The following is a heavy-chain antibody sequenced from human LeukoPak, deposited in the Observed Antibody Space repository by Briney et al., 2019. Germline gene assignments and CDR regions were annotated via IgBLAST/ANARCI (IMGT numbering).Heavy chain of an antibody. Sequence: ASVKVSCKASGYTFTGYYMHWVRQAPGQGLEWMGWINPNSGGTNYAQKFQGRVTMTRDTSISTAYMELNRLRSDDTAVYYCAREQVVVGRGYYGMDVWGQGTTVTVSS. D-gene: IGHD2-2*01. J-gene: IGHJ6*02. CDR3: AREQVVVGRGYYGMDV. V-gene: IGHV1-2*02. CDR2: INPNSGGT. CDR1: GYTFTGYY.